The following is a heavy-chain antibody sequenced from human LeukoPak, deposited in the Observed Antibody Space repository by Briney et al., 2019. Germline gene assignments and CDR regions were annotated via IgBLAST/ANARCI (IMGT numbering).Heavy chain of an antibody. CDR2: TYYRSKWYN. D-gene: IGHD3-3*02. CDR1: GDTVSSNSAA. J-gene: IGHJ3*02. Sequence: SQTLSLTCAISGDTVSSNSAAWNWIRQSPSRGLEWLVRTYYRSKWYNGYAVSVKSRITINPDTSKNQFSLQLNSVTPEDTAVYYCARLSGTADDAFDIWGQGTMVTVSS. V-gene: IGHV6-1*01. CDR3: ARLSGTADDAFDI.